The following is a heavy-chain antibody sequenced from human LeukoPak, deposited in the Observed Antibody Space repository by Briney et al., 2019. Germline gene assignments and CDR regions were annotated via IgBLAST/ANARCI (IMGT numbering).Heavy chain of an antibody. CDR2: LSGSGGST. V-gene: IGHV3-23*01. J-gene: IGHJ4*02. CDR1: GFTFSSYA. CDR3: ARDQYGSGSYDY. D-gene: IGHD3-10*01. Sequence: GGSLRLSCAASGFTFSSYAMSWVRQAPGKGLEWVSALSGSGGSTYYADSVKGRFSISRDNSKNTLYLQMNSLRAEDTAVYYCARDQYGSGSYDYWGQGTLVTVSS.